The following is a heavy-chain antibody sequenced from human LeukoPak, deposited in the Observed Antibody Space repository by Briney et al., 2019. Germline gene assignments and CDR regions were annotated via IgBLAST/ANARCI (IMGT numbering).Heavy chain of an antibody. V-gene: IGHV4-34*01. CDR2: INHSGST. J-gene: IGHJ4*02. D-gene: IGHD2-2*01. CDR1: GGSFSGYY. Sequence: PSETLSLTCAVYGGSFSGYYWSWIRKPPGKGLEWIGEINHSGSTNYNPSLKSRVTISVDTSKNQFSLKLSSVTAADTAVYYCARGRAAFVVVPAATLRPFDYWGQGTLVTVSS. CDR3: ARGRAAFVVVPAATLRPFDY.